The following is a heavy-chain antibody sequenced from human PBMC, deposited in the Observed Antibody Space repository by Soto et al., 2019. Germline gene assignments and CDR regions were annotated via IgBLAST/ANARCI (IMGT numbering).Heavy chain of an antibody. CDR3: ARDPSDYGGNGWFEP. CDR2: ISYDGSNK. D-gene: IGHD4-17*01. J-gene: IGHJ5*02. V-gene: IGHV3-30-3*01. Sequence: GGSLRLSCAASGFTFSSYAMHWVRQAPGKGLEWVAVISYDGSNKYYADSVKGRFTISRDNSKNTLYLQMNSLRAEDTAVYYCARDPSDYGGNGWFEPWGQGTLVTVSS. CDR1: GFTFSSYA.